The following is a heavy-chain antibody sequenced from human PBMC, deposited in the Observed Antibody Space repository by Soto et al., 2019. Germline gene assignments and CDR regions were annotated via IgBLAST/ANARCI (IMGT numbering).Heavy chain of an antibody. CDR2: VYWDDDK. Sequence: SGPTLVNPTQTLTLTCSFSGFSLSTTGVGVGWLRQPPGKALEWLALVYWDDDKRYSPSLKTSLTITKDTSKNQVVLAMTNMEPVDPATYYCVERDVHTRGAHYFDYWGQGTLVTVSS. CDR1: GFSLSTTGVG. V-gene: IGHV2-5*02. D-gene: IGHD5-18*01. CDR3: VERDVHTRGAHYFDY. J-gene: IGHJ4*02.